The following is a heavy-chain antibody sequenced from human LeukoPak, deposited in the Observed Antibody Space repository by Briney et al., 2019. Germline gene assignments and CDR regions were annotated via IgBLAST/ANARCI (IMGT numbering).Heavy chain of an antibody. V-gene: IGHV3-9*01. J-gene: IGHJ4*02. CDR3: AKGQLWSGYNPFDD. Sequence: GGSLRLSCAASGFTFDDYAMHWVRQGPGKGLEWVSGISWNSGSMAYADSVKGRFTISRDNAKNSLYLQMNSLRPEDTALYYCAKGQLWSGYNPFDDWGQGTLVTVSS. CDR2: ISWNSGSM. D-gene: IGHD3-3*01. CDR1: GFTFDDYA.